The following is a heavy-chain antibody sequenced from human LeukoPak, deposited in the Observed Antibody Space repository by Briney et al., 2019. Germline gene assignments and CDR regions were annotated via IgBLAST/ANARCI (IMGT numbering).Heavy chain of an antibody. CDR3: ARGASRADY. CDR2: ISSSSSYV. Sequence: GGSLRLSCAASGFTFRSYKMNWVRQAPGKRPEWVSSISSSSSYVYYADSVKGRFTISRDNAKNSLYLQMNSLRAEDTALYYCARGASRADYWGQGTLVTVSS. CDR1: GFTFRSYK. V-gene: IGHV3-21*01. J-gene: IGHJ4*02.